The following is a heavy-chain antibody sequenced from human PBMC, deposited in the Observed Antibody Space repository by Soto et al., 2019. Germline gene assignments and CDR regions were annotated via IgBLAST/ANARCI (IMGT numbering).Heavy chain of an antibody. Sequence: PSETLSLTCTVSGGSTSSDNYWSWIRQPPGKGLEWIGHIYYSGNTDYNPSLKSRLAISIDTSKNQFSLKLSSVTAADTAVYFCAREGGESSDGLYYFDSWGQVSLVTVSS. CDR1: GGSTSSDNY. CDR2: IYYSGNT. V-gene: IGHV4-30-4*01. CDR3: AREGGESSDGLYYFDS. J-gene: IGHJ4*02. D-gene: IGHD3-16*01.